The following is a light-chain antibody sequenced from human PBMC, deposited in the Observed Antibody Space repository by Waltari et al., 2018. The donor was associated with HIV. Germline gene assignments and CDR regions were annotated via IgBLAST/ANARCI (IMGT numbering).Light chain of an antibody. CDR2: NVS. CDR1: SSDVDAYNY. CDR3: SSYAGTPNFVL. J-gene: IGLJ2*01. Sequence: QSALTQPRSVSESPGQSVTISCTGTSSDVDAYNYVSWYQQHPGRAPKFIIYNVSERPSGVPGRFAGSKSGNTASLTISGLQAEDEADYYCSSYAGTPNFVLFGGGTKLTVL. V-gene: IGLV2-11*01.